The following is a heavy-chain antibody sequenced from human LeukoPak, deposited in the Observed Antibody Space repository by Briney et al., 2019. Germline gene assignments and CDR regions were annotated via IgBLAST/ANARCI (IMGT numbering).Heavy chain of an antibody. CDR2: ISSSGSTI. J-gene: IGHJ4*02. CDR3: ARGYGGNSLGY. V-gene: IGHV3-11*01. CDR1: GFTFSDYY. Sequence: GGSLRLSCAASGFTFSDYYMSWIRQAPGKGLEWVSYISSSGSTIYYADSVKGRFTISRDNTNNTLFLQLNSLGPEDMAVYYCARGYGGNSLGYWGQGTMVTVSS. D-gene: IGHD4-23*01.